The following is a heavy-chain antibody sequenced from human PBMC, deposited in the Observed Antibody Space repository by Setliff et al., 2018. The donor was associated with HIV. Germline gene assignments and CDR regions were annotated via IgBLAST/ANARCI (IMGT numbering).Heavy chain of an antibody. CDR3: ARTVRSAYGLDYFDF. D-gene: IGHD5-12*01. J-gene: IGHJ4*02. CDR1: GDSISSGSDY. V-gene: IGHV4-31*03. CDR2: IYYTGTT. Sequence: KTSETLSLTCTVSGDSISSGSDYWSWIRQHPWKGLEWIGYIYYTGTTYFNPSLKNRLSISVDTSKNQFSLRVTSVTAADSAVYYCARTVRSAYGLDYFDFWGPGTPVTVSS.